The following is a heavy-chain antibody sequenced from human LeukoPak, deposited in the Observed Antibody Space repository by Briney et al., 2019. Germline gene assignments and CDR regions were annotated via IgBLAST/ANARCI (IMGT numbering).Heavy chain of an antibody. Sequence: ASVKVSCKASGYTFTGYYMHWVRQAPGQGLEWMGWINPNSGGTNYAQKFQGRVTMTRDTSTSTVYMELSSLRSEDTAVYYCARAPLLYGSCQFDYWGQGTLVTVSS. D-gene: IGHD3-10*01. V-gene: IGHV1-2*02. J-gene: IGHJ4*02. CDR2: INPNSGGT. CDR1: GYTFTGYY. CDR3: ARAPLLYGSCQFDY.